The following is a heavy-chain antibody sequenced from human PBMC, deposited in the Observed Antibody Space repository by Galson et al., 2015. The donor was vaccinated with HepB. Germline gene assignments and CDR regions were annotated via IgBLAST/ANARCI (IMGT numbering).Heavy chain of an antibody. CDR3: ARGGRLRALSSFDF. CDR2: ISSYSGNT. V-gene: IGHV1-18*01. Sequence: SVKVSCKASGYTFTSYGISWVRQAPGQGPEWMGWISSYSGNTNYAQKFQGRVTMTTDTSTSIAYMELRSLRSDDTAVYFCARGGRLRALSSFDFWGQGTLITVSS. D-gene: IGHD3-16*02. CDR1: GYTFTSYG. J-gene: IGHJ4*02.